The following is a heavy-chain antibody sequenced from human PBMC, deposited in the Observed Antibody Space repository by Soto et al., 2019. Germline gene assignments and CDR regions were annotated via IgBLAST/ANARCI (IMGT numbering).Heavy chain of an antibody. CDR3: ARGRGLYNSGRSQLDY. CDR1: GDTFSRYT. CDR2: IIPRFGTT. Sequence: QVQLVQSGAEVKKPGSSVRVSCKASGDTFSRYTVNWVRQAPRQGLEWMGGIIPRFGTTNFAPTLQGRVNITADESMSTVYMELSSLRSEDTALYYCARGRGLYNSGRSQLDYWGQGTLVTVSS. D-gene: IGHD1-1*01. J-gene: IGHJ4*02. V-gene: IGHV1-69*01.